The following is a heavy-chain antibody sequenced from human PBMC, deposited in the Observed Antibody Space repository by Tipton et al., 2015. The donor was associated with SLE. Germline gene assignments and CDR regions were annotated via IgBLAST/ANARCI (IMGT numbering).Heavy chain of an antibody. J-gene: IGHJ4*02. CDR1: GDSISRGGYS. D-gene: IGHD6-19*01. Sequence: TLSLTCAVSGDSISRGGYSWNWVRQFPEKGLEWIGYIYYSGTTFYNPSLSSRLTISVDTSKNQFSLRLSSATAADTAFYFCARGRFSSAWYRDEHFDSWGQGTLATVSS. CDR3: ARGRFSSAWYRDEHFDS. V-gene: IGHV4-31*11. CDR2: IYYSGTT.